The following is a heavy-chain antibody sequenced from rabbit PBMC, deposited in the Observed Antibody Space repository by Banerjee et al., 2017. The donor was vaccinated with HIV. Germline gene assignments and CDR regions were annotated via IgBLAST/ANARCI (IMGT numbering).Heavy chain of an antibody. Sequence: QEQLEESGGDLVKPGASLTLTCTASGFSFSSSYWIWWVRHAPGKGLEWIACIVTGSGGTYYATWAEGRFTISKTSSTTVTLQMTSLTAADTATYFCARGSGYRYGLNLWGPGTLVTVS. CDR3: ARGSGYRYGLNL. V-gene: IGHV1S45*01. CDR1: GFSFSSSYW. J-gene: IGHJ4*01. D-gene: IGHD6-1*01. CDR2: IVTGSGGT.